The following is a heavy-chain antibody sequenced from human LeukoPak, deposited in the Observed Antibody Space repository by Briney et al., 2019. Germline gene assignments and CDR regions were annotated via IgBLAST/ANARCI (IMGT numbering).Heavy chain of an antibody. V-gene: IGHV4-59*01. CDR2: IYYSGST. CDR3: ARAYDFWSGSSYYFDY. Sequence: PSETLSLTCTVSGGSISSYYWSWIRQPPGKGLEWIGYIYYSGSTNYNPSLKSRVTISVDTSKNQFSLKLSSVTAADTAVYYCARAYDFWSGSSYYFDYWGQGTLVTVSS. CDR1: GGSISSYY. D-gene: IGHD3-3*01. J-gene: IGHJ4*02.